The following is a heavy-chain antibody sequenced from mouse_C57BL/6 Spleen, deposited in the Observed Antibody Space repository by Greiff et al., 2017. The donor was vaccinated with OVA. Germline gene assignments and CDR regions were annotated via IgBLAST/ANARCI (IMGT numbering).Heavy chain of an antibody. CDR3: AYLPYYYGSSYWFDY. J-gene: IGHJ2*01. V-gene: IGHV14-2*01. Sequence: EVQLQQSGAELVKPGASVKLSCTASGFNIKDYYMPWVKQRTEQGLEWIGRIDPEDGETKYAPKFQGKATITADTSYNTAYLLLRSLTSEDTAVYYCAYLPYYYGSSYWFDYWGKGTTLTVSS. CDR1: GFNIKDYY. D-gene: IGHD1-1*01. CDR2: IDPEDGET.